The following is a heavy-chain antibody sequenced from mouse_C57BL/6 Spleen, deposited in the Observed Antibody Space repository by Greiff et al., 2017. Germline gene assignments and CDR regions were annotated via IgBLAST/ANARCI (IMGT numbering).Heavy chain of an antibody. Sequence: DVQLQESGGDLVKPGGSLKLSCAASGFTFSSYGMSWVRQTPDKRLEWVATISSGGSYTYYPDSVKGRFTISRDNAKKTLYLQMSSLKSEDTAMYYCARLDYDGAWLAYWGQGTLVTVSA. CDR3: ARLDYDGAWLAY. D-gene: IGHD2-4*01. CDR2: ISSGGSYT. V-gene: IGHV5-6*01. J-gene: IGHJ3*01. CDR1: GFTFSSYG.